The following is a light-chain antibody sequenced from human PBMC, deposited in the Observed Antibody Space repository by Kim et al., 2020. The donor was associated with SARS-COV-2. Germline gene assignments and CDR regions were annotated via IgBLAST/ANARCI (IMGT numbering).Light chain of an antibody. J-gene: IGKJ2*01. CDR3: QQYTTSPPAYT. Sequence: PGERATLTCRASQSISSEVLAWYQQLSGQPPRLLIFCASKRAAGIPDRFSGGGSGTDFTLTITRLEPADSGVYYCQQYTTSPPAYTFGQGTKLEI. CDR1: QSISSEV. CDR2: CAS. V-gene: IGKV3-20*01.